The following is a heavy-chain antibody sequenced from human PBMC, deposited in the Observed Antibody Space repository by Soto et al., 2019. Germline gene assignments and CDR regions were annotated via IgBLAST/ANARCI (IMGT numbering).Heavy chain of an antibody. CDR2: INAGNGNT. J-gene: IGHJ6*02. CDR1: GYTFTSYA. CDR3: ARVLSSWCYYYGMDV. V-gene: IGHV1-3*01. D-gene: IGHD6-13*01. Sequence: ASVKVSCKASGYTFTSYAMHWVRQAPGQRLEWMGWINAGNGNTKYSQKFQGRVTITRDTSASTAYMELSSLRSEDTAVYYCARVLSSWCYYYGMDVWGQGTTVTVSS.